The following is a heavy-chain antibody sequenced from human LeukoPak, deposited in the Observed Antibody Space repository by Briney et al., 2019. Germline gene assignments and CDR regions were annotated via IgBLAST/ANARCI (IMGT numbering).Heavy chain of an antibody. CDR2: IHYGGTT. CDR1: GGSFSGYY. V-gene: IGHV4-34*01. D-gene: IGHD2-21*02. J-gene: IGHJ4*02. Sequence: SETLSLTCAVYGGSFSGYYWSWIRQPPGKGLEWIGSIHYGGTTHYNPSPQSRVTISADTSKNQFALDLRSVTAADTAVYYCTRDIGDFVSDFWGQGTLVTVSS. CDR3: TRDIGDFVSDF.